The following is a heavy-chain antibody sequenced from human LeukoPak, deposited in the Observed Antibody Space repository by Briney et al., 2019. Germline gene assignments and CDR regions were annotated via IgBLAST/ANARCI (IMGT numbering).Heavy chain of an antibody. CDR3: AREDYYGSGSYYSPSNYGMDV. CDR2: ISSSSSYI. D-gene: IGHD3-10*01. Sequence: GGSLRLSCAASGFTFSSYSMNWVRQAPGKGLEWVSSISSSSSYIYYADSVKGRFTISRDNAKNSLYLQMNSLRAEDTAVYYCAREDYYGSGSYYSPSNYGMDVWGQGTTVTVSS. J-gene: IGHJ6*02. V-gene: IGHV3-21*01. CDR1: GFTFSSYS.